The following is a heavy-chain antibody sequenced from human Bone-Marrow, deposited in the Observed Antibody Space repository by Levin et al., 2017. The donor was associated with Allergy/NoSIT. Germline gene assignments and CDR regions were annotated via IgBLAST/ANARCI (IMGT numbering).Heavy chain of an antibody. CDR3: ARGYKSGLSFG. V-gene: IGHV3-66*01. CDR1: GISVSNNH. D-gene: IGHD5-12*01. Sequence: GESLKISCAASGISVSNNHMSWVRQAPGKGLECVAGIYSGGDTYQSDSVKSRFTVSRDNSKNTVYLHMSNLRGNDTAVYYCARGYKSGLSFGWGQGTLVTVSS. CDR2: IYSGGDT. J-gene: IGHJ4*02.